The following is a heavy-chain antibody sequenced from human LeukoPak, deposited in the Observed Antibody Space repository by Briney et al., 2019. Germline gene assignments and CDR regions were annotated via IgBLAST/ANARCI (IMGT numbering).Heavy chain of an antibody. D-gene: IGHD1-26*01. V-gene: IGHV3-53*01. CDR3: ARVRGGNYFVD. CDR1: GFTVSSNY. J-gene: IGHJ4*02. CDR2: IYSGGST. Sequence: GGSLRLSCAASGFTVSSNYMSWVRQAPGKWLEWVSVIYSGGSTFYADSVKGRFTVSRDNSKNTLYFQMNRLRAEDTAVYYCARVRGGNYFVDWGQGTLVTVSS.